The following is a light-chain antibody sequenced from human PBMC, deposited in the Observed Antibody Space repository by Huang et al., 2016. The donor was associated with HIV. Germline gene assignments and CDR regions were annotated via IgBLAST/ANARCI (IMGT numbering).Light chain of an antibody. Sequence: EIVLTQSPATLSLSPGESAPLSCRARKSVSSYLDGYQQKAGQAPRLRIYDASNRATVIPARFSGSGSGTDFTLTSSSLEPEDFAVYYCQQRWSWPPTFGGGTKVEIK. CDR1: KSVSSY. CDR2: DAS. CDR3: QQRWSWPPT. J-gene: IGKJ4*01. V-gene: IGKV3-11*01.